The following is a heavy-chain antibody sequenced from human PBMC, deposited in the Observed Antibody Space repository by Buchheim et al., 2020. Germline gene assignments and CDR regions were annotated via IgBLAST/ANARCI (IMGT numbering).Heavy chain of an antibody. CDR2: ISEDGRNK. D-gene: IGHD3-3*01. CDR1: GFTFRNYG. J-gene: IGHJ6*03. CDR3: VKSRSGYYPRNYYFYMHV. Sequence: QVQLVESGGGVVQPGGSLRLSCGVSGFTFRNYGMHWARQAPGKGLEWVAVISEDGRNKYYTDSVKGRFTISRDNSKSTVDLKINSVRREDTAVYYCVKSRSGYYPRNYYFYMHVWGKGTT. V-gene: IGHV3-30*18.